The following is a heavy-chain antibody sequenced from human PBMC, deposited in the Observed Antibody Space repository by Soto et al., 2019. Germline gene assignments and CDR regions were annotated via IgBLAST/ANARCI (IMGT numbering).Heavy chain of an antibody. D-gene: IGHD5-12*01. J-gene: IGHJ4*02. CDR1: GGTFSSYA. Sequence: ASVKVSCKASGGTFSSYAISWVRQAPGQGLEWMGGIIPIFGTANYAQKFQGRVTITADESTSTAYMELSSLRSEDTAVYYCAIGRTSRDGYLPGFDYWGQGTLVTVSS. CDR3: AIGRTSRDGYLPGFDY. CDR2: IIPIFGTA. V-gene: IGHV1-69*13.